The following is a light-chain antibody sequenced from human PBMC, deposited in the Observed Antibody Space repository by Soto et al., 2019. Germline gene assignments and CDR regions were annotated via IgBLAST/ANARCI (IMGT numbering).Light chain of an antibody. Sequence: QSVLTQPASVSGSPGQSITIPCTGTSGDVGGYNLVSWYQQHPGKAPKLMIYEVTERPSGVSNRFSGSKSGNTASLTISGLQPDDGADYYCCSYAGNSEVFGTGTKVTVL. CDR2: EVT. CDR3: CSYAGNSEV. V-gene: IGLV2-23*02. CDR1: SGDVGGYNL. J-gene: IGLJ1*01.